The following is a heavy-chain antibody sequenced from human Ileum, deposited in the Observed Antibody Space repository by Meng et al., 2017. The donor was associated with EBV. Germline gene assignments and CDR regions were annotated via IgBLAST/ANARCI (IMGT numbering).Heavy chain of an antibody. D-gene: IGHD3-10*01. CDR2: FSVYNGNT. Sequence: QGQLVQAGAEVKKPGASVKVSCKASGYNFTSYGISWVRQAPGQGLEWMGWFSVYNGNTIYAQKLQDRVTMTTDTSTSTAYMELRSLRSDDTAVYYCARGQNYYGSGSLIDYWGQGTLVTVTS. J-gene: IGHJ4*02. CDR1: GYNFTSYG. V-gene: IGHV1-18*01. CDR3: ARGQNYYGSGSLIDY.